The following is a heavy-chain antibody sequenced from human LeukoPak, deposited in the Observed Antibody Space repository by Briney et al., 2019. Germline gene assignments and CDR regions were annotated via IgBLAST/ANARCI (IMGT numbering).Heavy chain of an antibody. CDR2: ISWNSGSI. Sequence: GGSLRLSCAASGFTFDDYAMHWVRQAPGKGLEWVSGISWNSGSIGYADSVKGRFTISRDNAKNSLYLQMNSLRAEDTALYYCAKDSGSGSYGPFDPWGQGTLVTVFS. V-gene: IGHV3-9*01. J-gene: IGHJ5*02. CDR3: AKDSGSGSYGPFDP. D-gene: IGHD3-10*01. CDR1: GFTFDDYA.